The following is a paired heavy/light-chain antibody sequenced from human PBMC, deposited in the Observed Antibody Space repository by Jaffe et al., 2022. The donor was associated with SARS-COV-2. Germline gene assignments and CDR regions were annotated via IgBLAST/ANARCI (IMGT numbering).Light chain of an antibody. CDR3: QQYDDSPRT. CDR2: GAF. J-gene: IGKJ1*01. V-gene: IGKV3-20*01. CDR1: QSISNNY. Sequence: EIVLTQSPGTLSLSPGERATLSCRASQSISNNYLAWYQQKPGQAPRLLIYGAFRRATGIPDRISGSGSGTVFSLTISRLEPEDFAVYYCQQYDDSPRTFGQGTQVEIK.
Heavy chain of an antibody. Sequence: QVHLVQSGAEVKKPGSSVKVSCKVSGDTFTTYGISWVRQAPGQGLEWMGGIVPIFGTTNYAQRFQGRVTITADESTSTAYMELRSLKFEDTAVYYCARGPPYSNNWFDPWGQGTLVTVSS. J-gene: IGHJ5*02. CDR3: ARGPPYSNNWFDP. CDR2: IVPIFGTT. CDR1: GDTFTTYG. V-gene: IGHV1-69*01. D-gene: IGHD2-21*01.